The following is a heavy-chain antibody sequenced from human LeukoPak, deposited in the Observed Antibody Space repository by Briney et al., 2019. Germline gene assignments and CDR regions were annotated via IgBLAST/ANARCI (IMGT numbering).Heavy chain of an antibody. Sequence: GSLRLSCAASGFTFSSYEMNWVRQAPGKGLEWISYISNSDNTRYYADSVMGRFTISRDNAKNSLYLQMNSLRAEDTAVYYCARGFETTVVTWVGFQHWGQGTLVTVSS. CDR2: ISNSDNTR. CDR1: GFTFSSYE. V-gene: IGHV3-48*03. D-gene: IGHD4-23*01. CDR3: ARGFETTVVTWVGFQH. J-gene: IGHJ1*01.